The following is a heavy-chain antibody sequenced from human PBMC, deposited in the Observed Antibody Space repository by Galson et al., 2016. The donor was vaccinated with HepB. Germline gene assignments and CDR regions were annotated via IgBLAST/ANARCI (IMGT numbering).Heavy chain of an antibody. CDR2: INSSGTT. Sequence: SETLSLTCTVSGGAISNYFWSWIRQPPGKGLEWIGYINSSGTTTYNPSLKSRVTISLDTSKNQFSLTLSSVTAADTAAYYCARTIPGGAGSPAYWGQGTLVTVSS. V-gene: IGHV4-59*01. CDR3: ARTIPGGAGSPAY. CDR1: GGAISNYF. D-gene: IGHD2-21*01. J-gene: IGHJ4*02.